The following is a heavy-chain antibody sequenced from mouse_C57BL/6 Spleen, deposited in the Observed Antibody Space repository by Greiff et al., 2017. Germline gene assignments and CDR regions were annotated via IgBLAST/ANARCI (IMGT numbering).Heavy chain of an antibody. D-gene: IGHD2-5*01. CDR2: IYPGGGYT. CDR3: ARGAYYSNYDYAMDY. Sequence: QVQLQQSGAELVRPGTSVKMSCKASGYTFTNYWIGWAKQRPGHGLEWIGDIYPGGGYTNYNEKFKGKATLTADKSSSTAYMQFSSLTSEDSAIYYCARGAYYSNYDYAMDYWGQGTSVTVSS. V-gene: IGHV1-63*01. CDR1: GYTFTNYW. J-gene: IGHJ4*01.